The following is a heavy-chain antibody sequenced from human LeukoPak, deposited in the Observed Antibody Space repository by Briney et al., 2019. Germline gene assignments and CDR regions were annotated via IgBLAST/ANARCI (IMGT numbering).Heavy chain of an antibody. J-gene: IGHJ5*02. Sequence: SETLSLTCTVSGGSISSYYWSWIRQPPGKGLEWIGYIYYSGSTNYNPSLKSRVTISVDTSKNQFSLKLSSVTAADTAVYYCARDSCSWDNWFDPWGQGTLVTVSS. CDR1: GGSISSYY. CDR3: ARDSCSWDNWFDP. CDR2: IYYSGST. D-gene: IGHD6-13*01. V-gene: IGHV4-59*01.